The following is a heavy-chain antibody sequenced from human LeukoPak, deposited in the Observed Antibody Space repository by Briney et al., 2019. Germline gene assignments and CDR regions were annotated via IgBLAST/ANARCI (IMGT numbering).Heavy chain of an antibody. CDR1: GGTFSSYA. J-gene: IGHJ4*02. CDR3: VRGAGDYYGSDYFDY. V-gene: IGHV1-69*05. D-gene: IGHD3-10*01. Sequence: SVKVSCKASGGTFSSYAISWVRQAPGQGLEWMGGIIPIFGTANYAQKFQGRVTITTDESTSTAYMELSSLRSEDTAVYYCVRGAGDYYGSDYFDYWGQGTLVTVSS. CDR2: IIPIFGTA.